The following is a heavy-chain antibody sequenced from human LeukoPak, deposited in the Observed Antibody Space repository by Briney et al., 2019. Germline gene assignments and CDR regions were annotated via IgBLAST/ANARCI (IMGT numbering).Heavy chain of an antibody. CDR1: GYSISSGYY. Sequence: SETLSLTCAVSGYSISSGYYWGWIRQPPGKGLEWIGSIYHSGSTYYNPSLKSRVTISVDTSKNQFSLKLSSVTDADTAVYYCARGRADYDILTGYFDPYYFDYWGQGTLVTVSS. CDR2: IYHSGST. D-gene: IGHD3-9*01. CDR3: ARGRADYDILTGYFDPYYFDY. J-gene: IGHJ4*02. V-gene: IGHV4-38-2*01.